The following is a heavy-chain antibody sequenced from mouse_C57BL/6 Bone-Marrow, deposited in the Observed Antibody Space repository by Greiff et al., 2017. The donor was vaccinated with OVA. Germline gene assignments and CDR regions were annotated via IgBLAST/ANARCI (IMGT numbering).Heavy chain of an antibody. CDR1: GYTFTSYW. J-gene: IGHJ2*01. Sequence: QVQLKESGAELVKPGASVKLSCKASGYTFTSYWMQWVKQRPGQGLAWIGEIDPSDSYTNYNQKFKGKATLTVDTSSSTAYMQLSSLTSEDSAVYYCARGWRTAYYFDYWGQGTTLTVSS. CDR2: IDPSDSYT. D-gene: IGHD1-1*02. V-gene: IGHV1-50*01. CDR3: ARGWRTAYYFDY.